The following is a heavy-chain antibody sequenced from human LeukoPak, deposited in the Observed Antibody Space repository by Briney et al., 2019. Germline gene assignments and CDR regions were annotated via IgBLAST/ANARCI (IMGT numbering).Heavy chain of an antibody. Sequence: PGGSLRLSCAASGFTFSSYAISWVRQAPAKGLEWVGFIRSKSYGGTTEYAASVRGRFTISRDDSKDIAYLQMDSLKTGDTAVYYCTRAPVPGYNDVSWFDPWGQGTLVTVSS. J-gene: IGHJ5*02. CDR1: GFTFSSYA. CDR2: IRSKSYGGTT. D-gene: IGHD5-12*01. V-gene: IGHV3-49*04. CDR3: TRAPVPGYNDVSWFDP.